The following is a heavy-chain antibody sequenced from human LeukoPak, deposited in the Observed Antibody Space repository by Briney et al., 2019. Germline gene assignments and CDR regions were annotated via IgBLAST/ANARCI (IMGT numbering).Heavy chain of an antibody. CDR2: ISYDGSNK. CDR1: GFTFSSYG. Sequence: GGSLRLSCAASGFTFSSYGMHWVRQAPGKGLEWVAVISYDGSNKYYADSVKGRFTISRDNSKNTLYPQMNSLRAEDTAVYYCAKEGEFYGSGSYTDYWGQGPLVTVSS. V-gene: IGHV3-30*18. J-gene: IGHJ4*02. D-gene: IGHD3-10*01. CDR3: AKEGEFYGSGSYTDY.